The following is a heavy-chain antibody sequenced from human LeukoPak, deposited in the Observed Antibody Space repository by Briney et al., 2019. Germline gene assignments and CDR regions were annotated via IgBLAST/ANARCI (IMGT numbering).Heavy chain of an antibody. V-gene: IGHV1-3*01. CDR1: GYTFTSYA. Sequence: ASVKVSCKASGYTFTSYAMHWVRQAPGQGLEWMGWINAGNGNTKYSQKFQGRVTITRDTSASTAYMELSSLRSEDTAVYYCARDPSPRTVTLDYWGQGTLVTVSS. CDR2: INAGNGNT. CDR3: ARDPSPRTVTLDY. D-gene: IGHD4-17*01. J-gene: IGHJ4*02.